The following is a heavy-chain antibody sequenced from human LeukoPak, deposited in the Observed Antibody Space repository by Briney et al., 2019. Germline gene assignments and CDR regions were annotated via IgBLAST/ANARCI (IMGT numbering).Heavy chain of an antibody. CDR1: GFTFSSYS. Sequence: GGSLRLSCAASGFTFSSYSMNWVRQAPGKGLEWVAFIRNDGSIIYNADSVKGRFTISRDNSKNTLYLQMNSLRADDTAVYYCAKDTPLCYFDYWGQGTLVTVSS. V-gene: IGHV3-30*02. CDR3: AKDTPLCYFDY. D-gene: IGHD3-16*01. J-gene: IGHJ4*02. CDR2: IRNDGSII.